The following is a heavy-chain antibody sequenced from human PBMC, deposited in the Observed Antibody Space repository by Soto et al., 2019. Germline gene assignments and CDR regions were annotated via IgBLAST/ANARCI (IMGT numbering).Heavy chain of an antibody. CDR2: ISGSGGST. CDR1: GFTFSSYA. J-gene: IGHJ4*02. D-gene: IGHD3-3*01. V-gene: IGHV3-23*01. Sequence: PGGSLRLSXAASGFTFSSYAMSWVRQAPGKGLEWVSAISGSGGSTYYADSVKGRFTISRDNSKNTLYLQMNSLRAEDTAVYYCAKVADYDFWSSYWDYWGQGTLVTVSS. CDR3: AKVADYDFWSSYWDY.